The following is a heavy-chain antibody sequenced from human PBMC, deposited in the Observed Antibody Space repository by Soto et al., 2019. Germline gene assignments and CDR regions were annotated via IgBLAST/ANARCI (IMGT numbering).Heavy chain of an antibody. Sequence: GGSLRLSCAASGFTFSDYYMSWIRQAPGKGLEWVSYISSSSSYTNYADSVKGRFTISRDNAKNSLYLQMNSLRAEDTAVYYCARVRSGYSSSWYEIWFDPWGRGTLVTVSS. CDR3: ARVRSGYSSSWYEIWFDP. J-gene: IGHJ5*02. CDR2: ISSSSSYT. V-gene: IGHV3-11*06. CDR1: GFTFSDYY. D-gene: IGHD6-13*01.